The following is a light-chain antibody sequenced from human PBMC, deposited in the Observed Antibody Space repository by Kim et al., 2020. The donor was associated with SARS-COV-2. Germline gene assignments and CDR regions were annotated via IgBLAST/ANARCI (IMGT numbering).Light chain of an antibody. CDR3: QQYGSSPPLT. CDR1: QSVSSSF. CDR2: GAS. V-gene: IGKV3-20*01. Sequence: PGERATLSCRASQSVSSSFLAWYQQKPGQAPRLLIYGASSRATGIPDRFSGSGSGTDFTLTISRLEPEDFAVYYCQQYGSSPPLTFGGGTKVDIK. J-gene: IGKJ4*01.